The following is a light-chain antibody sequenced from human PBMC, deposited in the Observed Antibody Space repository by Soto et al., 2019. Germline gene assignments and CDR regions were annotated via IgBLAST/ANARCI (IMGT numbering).Light chain of an antibody. CDR3: QQYNNWPYT. V-gene: IGKV3-15*01. Sequence: MTQSPATLSVSPGERATLSCRASQSVSRNLAWYQQKPGQAPRLLIYAASTRATGIPARFSGSGSGTEFTLTISSLQSEDFAVYYCQQYNNWPYTFGQGTKLEIK. J-gene: IGKJ2*01. CDR1: QSVSRN. CDR2: AAS.